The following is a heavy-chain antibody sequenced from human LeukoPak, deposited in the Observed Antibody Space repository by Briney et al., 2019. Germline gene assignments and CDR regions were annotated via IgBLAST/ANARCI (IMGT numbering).Heavy chain of an antibody. D-gene: IGHD6-13*01. CDR2: INPNRGDT. CDR1: GYXFTGYY. Sequence: ASVKVSCKASGYXFTGYYIHWVRQAPGQGLEWMGWINPNRGDTNYAQKFQGRLTMTRDTSISTAYMELSRLRFDDTALYYCARAYYSSSGVEMYYFDYWGQGTLVTVSS. V-gene: IGHV1-2*02. CDR3: ARAYYSSSGVEMYYFDY. J-gene: IGHJ4*02.